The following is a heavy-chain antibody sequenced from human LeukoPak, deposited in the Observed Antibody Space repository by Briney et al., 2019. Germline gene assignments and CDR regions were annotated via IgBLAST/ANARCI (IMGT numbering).Heavy chain of an antibody. V-gene: IGHV3-53*01. J-gene: IGHJ4*02. D-gene: IGHD6-19*01. CDR3: ASHGLGAVAGSFNY. CDR2: IYSGGST. CDR1: GFTVSSNY. Sequence: GGSLRLSCAASGFTVSSNYMSWVRQAPGKGLEWVSVIYSGGSTYYADSVKGRFTISRDNSKNTLYLQMNSLRAEDTAVYYCASHGLGAVAGSFNYWGQGTLVTVSS.